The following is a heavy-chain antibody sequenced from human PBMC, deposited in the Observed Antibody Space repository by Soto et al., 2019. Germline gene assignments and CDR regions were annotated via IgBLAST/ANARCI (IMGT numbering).Heavy chain of an antibody. CDR1: GYTFTSYG. Sequence: GASVKVSCKASGYTFTSYGISWVRQAPGQGLEWMGWISAYNGNTNYAQKLQGRVTMTTDTSTSTAYMELRSLRSDDTAVYYCAREYDFWSGNNWFDPWGQGTLVTVSS. D-gene: IGHD3-3*01. CDR2: ISAYNGNT. J-gene: IGHJ5*02. V-gene: IGHV1-18*01. CDR3: AREYDFWSGNNWFDP.